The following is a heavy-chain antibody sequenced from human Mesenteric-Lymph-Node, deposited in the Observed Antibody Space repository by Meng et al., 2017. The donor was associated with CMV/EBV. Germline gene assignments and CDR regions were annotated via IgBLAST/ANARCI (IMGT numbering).Heavy chain of an antibody. CDR1: GFTFSSYA. J-gene: IGHJ3*02. CDR2: IYSGDSRT. D-gene: IGHD1-1*01. Sequence: GGSLRLSCAASGFTFSSYAMSWVRQAPGKGLEWVSVIYSGDSRTYYADSVKGRFTVSRDDSKNTLYLQMNSLRAEDTAEYYCARRSGTDAFDIWGQGTMVTVSS. V-gene: IGHV3-23*03. CDR3: ARRSGTDAFDI.